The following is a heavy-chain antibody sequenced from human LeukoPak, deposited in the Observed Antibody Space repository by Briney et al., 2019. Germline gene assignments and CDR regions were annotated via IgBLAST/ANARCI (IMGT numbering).Heavy chain of an antibody. V-gene: IGHV4-59*01. CDR3: ARVGGYSSRPQYFQH. J-gene: IGHJ1*01. CDR2: IYYSGST. D-gene: IGHD6-13*01. CDR1: GGSISSYY. Sequence: SETLSLTCTVSGGSISSYYWSWIRQPPGKGLEWIGYIYYSGSTNYNPSLKSRVIISVDTSKNQFSLKLSSVTAADTAVYYCARVGGYSSRPQYFQHWGQGTLVTVSS.